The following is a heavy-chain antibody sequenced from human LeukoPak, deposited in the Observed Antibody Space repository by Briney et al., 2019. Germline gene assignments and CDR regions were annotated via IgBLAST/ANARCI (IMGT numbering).Heavy chain of an antibody. CDR3: ARDTRNSPDY. CDR1: GFTFSNYW. J-gene: IGHJ4*02. V-gene: IGHV3-74*01. Sequence: GGSLRLSCAASGFTFSNYWMHWVRQAPGKGLVWVSRIRGDGTITSYADSVKGRFTTSRDNAKNTLYLQMNSLRAEDTAVYYCARDTRNSPDYWGQGTLVTVSS. CDR2: IRGDGTIT. D-gene: IGHD1-1*01.